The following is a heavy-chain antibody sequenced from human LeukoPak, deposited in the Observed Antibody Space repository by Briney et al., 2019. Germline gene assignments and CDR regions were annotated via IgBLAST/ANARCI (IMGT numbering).Heavy chain of an antibody. CDR3: AAAYTSNYYDSSGYSNPFDY. V-gene: IGHV1-69*13. D-gene: IGHD3-22*01. J-gene: IGHJ4*02. Sequence: GASVTVSCKASGGTFSSYAISWVRQAPGQGLEWMGGIIPIFGTANYAQKFQGRVTITADESTSTAYMELSSLRSEDTAVYYCAAAYTSNYYDSSGYSNPFDYWGQGTLVTVSS. CDR1: GGTFSSYA. CDR2: IIPIFGTA.